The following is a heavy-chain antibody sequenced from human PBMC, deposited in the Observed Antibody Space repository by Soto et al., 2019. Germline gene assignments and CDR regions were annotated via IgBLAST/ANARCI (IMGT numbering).Heavy chain of an antibody. CDR1: GFTFDDYA. J-gene: IGHJ4*02. CDR3: AKDTLYDFWSGDLDH. CDR2: ISWNSGSI. Sequence: PGGSLRLSCAASGFTFDDYAMHWVRQAPGKGLEWVSGISWNSGSIGYADSVKGRFTISRDNAKNSLYLQMNSLRAEDTSLYYCAKDTLYDFWSGDLDHWGQGTQVTVPS. D-gene: IGHD3-3*01. V-gene: IGHV3-9*01.